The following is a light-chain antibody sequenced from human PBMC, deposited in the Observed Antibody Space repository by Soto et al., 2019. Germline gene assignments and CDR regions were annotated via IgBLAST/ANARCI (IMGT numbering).Light chain of an antibody. CDR1: QSVSSSY. Sequence: EIVLTQSPGTLSLSPGERATLSCRASQSVSSSYLAWYQQKPGQAPRLLIYGASSRATVIPDRFSGSGSGTDFTLTISRLEPEDFAVYYCQQYGSPYTFGQGTKLEIK. V-gene: IGKV3-20*01. J-gene: IGKJ2*01. CDR3: QQYGSPYT. CDR2: GAS.